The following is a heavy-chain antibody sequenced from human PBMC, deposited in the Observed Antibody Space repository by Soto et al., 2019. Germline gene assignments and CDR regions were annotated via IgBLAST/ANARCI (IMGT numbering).Heavy chain of an antibody. CDR1: GYTFTGYY. J-gene: IGHJ3*02. CDR2: INPNSGGT. V-gene: IGHV1-2*02. CDR3: ARDIYDIHAFDI. Sequence: ASVKVSCKASGYTFTGYYMHWVRQAPGQGLEWMGWINPNSGGTNYAQKFQGRVTVTRDTSISTAYMELSRLRSDDTAVYYCARDIYDIHAFDIWGQGTMVTVSS. D-gene: IGHD3-9*01.